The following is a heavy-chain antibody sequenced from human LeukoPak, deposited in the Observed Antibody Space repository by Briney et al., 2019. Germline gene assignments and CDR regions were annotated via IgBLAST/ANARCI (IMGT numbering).Heavy chain of an antibody. V-gene: IGHV3-9*01. Sequence: PGRSLRLSCAASGFTFDDYAMHWVRQAPGKGLEWVSGISWNSGSIGYADSVKGRFTISRDNAKNSLYLQMNSLRAEDTAVYYCARDLGIGSTFDPWGQGTLVTVSS. CDR3: ARDLGIGSTFDP. D-gene: IGHD6-13*01. CDR1: GFTFDDYA. CDR2: ISWNSGSI. J-gene: IGHJ5*02.